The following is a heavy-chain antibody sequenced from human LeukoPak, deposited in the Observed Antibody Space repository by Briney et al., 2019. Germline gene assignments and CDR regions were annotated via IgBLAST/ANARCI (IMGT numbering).Heavy chain of an antibody. Sequence: GGSLRLSCAASGFTFSSSGMHWVRQAPGKGLEWVAVILYNGSNKYYADSVKGRFTISRDNSKNTLYLQMNSLRVEDTAVYYCARPTKEGSSWYWWFDPWGQGTLVTVSS. V-gene: IGHV3-33*01. CDR3: ARPTKEGSSWYWWFDP. J-gene: IGHJ5*02. CDR2: ILYNGSNK. D-gene: IGHD6-13*01. CDR1: GFTFSSSG.